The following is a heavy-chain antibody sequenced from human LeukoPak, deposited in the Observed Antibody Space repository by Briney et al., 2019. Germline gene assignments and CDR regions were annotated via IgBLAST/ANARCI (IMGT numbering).Heavy chain of an antibody. CDR3: AQGYSSGWYPY. J-gene: IGHJ4*02. Sequence: PGGSLRLSCAVSGFSVSSYGMSWVRQAPGKGLEWISAISVSGETTYYANSVKGRFIISRDNSENTLYLQMNSLRAEDTAVYYCAQGYSSGWYPYWGQGSLVSVSS. CDR1: GFSVSSYG. CDR2: ISVSGETT. V-gene: IGHV3-23*01. D-gene: IGHD6-19*01.